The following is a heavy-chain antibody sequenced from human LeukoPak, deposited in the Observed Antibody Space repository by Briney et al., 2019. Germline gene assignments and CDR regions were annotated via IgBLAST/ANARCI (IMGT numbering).Heavy chain of an antibody. D-gene: IGHD6-6*01. CDR3: ARGVVSIAPRPPYFDY. J-gene: IGHJ4*02. Sequence: KPGGSLRLSCAASGFTFNTYSMNWVRQAPGKGLEWVSSISSGSSYIYYIDSVKGRFTISRDNAKNSLYLQMDSLTAEDTAVYYCARGVVSIAPRPPYFDYWGQGTLVTVSS. CDR1: GFTFNTYS. CDR2: ISSGSSYI. V-gene: IGHV3-21*01.